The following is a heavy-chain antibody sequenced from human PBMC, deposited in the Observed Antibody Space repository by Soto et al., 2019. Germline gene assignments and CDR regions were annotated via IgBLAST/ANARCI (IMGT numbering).Heavy chain of an antibody. CDR1: GFTFSSYG. CDR3: ARDSEMATPPRLYYGMDV. J-gene: IGHJ6*02. Sequence: QVQLVESGGGVVQPGRSLRLSCAASGFTFSSYGMHWVRQAPGKGLEWVAAIWYDGSNKYYADSVKGRFTISRDNSKNTLYLQMNSLRAEDTAVYYCARDSEMATPPRLYYGMDVWGQGTTVTVSS. V-gene: IGHV3-33*01. D-gene: IGHD5-12*01. CDR2: IWYDGSNK.